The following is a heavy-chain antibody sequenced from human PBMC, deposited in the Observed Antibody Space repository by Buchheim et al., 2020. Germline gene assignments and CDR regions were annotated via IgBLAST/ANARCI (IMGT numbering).Heavy chain of an antibody. V-gene: IGHV4-31*03. J-gene: IGHJ4*02. CDR3: ARIALAVTAIFPFFDY. Sequence: QVQLQESGPGLVKPSQTLSLTCTVSGGSISSGGYYWSWIRQHPGKGLEWIGYIYYSGSTYYTPSLTSRVTISVDTSKNQFSLKLSSVTAADTAVYYCARIALAVTAIFPFFDYWGQGTL. D-gene: IGHD2-21*02. CDR1: GGSISSGGYY. CDR2: IYYSGST.